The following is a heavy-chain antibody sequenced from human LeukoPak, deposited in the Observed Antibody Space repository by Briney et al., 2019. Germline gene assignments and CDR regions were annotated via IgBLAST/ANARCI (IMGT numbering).Heavy chain of an antibody. V-gene: IGHV3-9*01. D-gene: IGHD6-19*01. CDR1: GFTFDDYA. CDR2: ISWNSHSI. CDR3: AKDIAVAAFYYFDY. J-gene: IGHJ4*02. Sequence: GGSLRLSCAASGFTFDDYAMHWVRQAPGKGLEWISGISWNSHSIGYADSVKGRFTISRDNAKNSLYMQMNSLTAEDTALYYCAKDIAVAAFYYFDYWGQGTLVTVSS.